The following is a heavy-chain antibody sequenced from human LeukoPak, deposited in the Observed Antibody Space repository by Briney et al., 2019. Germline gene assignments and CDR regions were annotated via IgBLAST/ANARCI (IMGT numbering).Heavy chain of an antibody. V-gene: IGHV3-21*01. CDR3: ARDRAYYGRDV. J-gene: IGHJ6*02. CDR2: ISSSSSYI. D-gene: IGHD3-10*01. Sequence: GGSLRLSCAASGFTFSSYSMNWVRQAPGKGLEWVSSISSSSSYIYYADSVKGRFTISRDNAKNSLYLQMNSLRAEDTAVYYCARDRAYYGRDVWGQGTTVPVSS. CDR1: GFTFSSYS.